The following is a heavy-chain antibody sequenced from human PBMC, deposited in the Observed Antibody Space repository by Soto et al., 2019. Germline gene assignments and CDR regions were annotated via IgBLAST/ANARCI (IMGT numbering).Heavy chain of an antibody. CDR2: ISGDGGST. D-gene: IGHD6-13*01. V-gene: IGHV3-43*02. J-gene: IGHJ1*01. CDR1: GFTFDDYA. Sequence: GGSLRLSCAASGFTFDDYAMHWVRQAPGKGLEWVSLISGDGGSTYYADSVKGRFTISRDNSKNSLYLQMNSLRTEDTALYYCAKWATSYSSSWSAEYFQPWGQGTLVTVSS. CDR3: AKWATSYSSSWSAEYFQP.